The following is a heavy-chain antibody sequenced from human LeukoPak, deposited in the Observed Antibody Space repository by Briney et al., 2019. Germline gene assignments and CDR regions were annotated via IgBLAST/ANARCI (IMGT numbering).Heavy chain of an antibody. CDR1: GGSISSYY. CDR3: ARNSAIVGATYDAFDI. D-gene: IGHD1-26*01. Sequence: PSETLSLTCTVSGGSISSYYWSWIRQPPGKGLEWIGYIYYSGSTYYNPSLKSRVTISVDTSKNQFSLKLSSVTAADTAVYYCARNSAIVGATYDAFDIWGQGTMVTVSS. CDR2: IYYSGST. J-gene: IGHJ3*02. V-gene: IGHV4-59*01.